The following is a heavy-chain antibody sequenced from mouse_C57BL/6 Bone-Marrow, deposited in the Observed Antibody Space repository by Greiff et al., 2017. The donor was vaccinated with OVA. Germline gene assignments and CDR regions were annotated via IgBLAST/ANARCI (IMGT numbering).Heavy chain of an antibody. V-gene: IGHV10-1*01. D-gene: IGHD4-1*01. CDR1: GFSFNTYA. CDR3: VRAPGSYYAMDY. J-gene: IGHJ4*01. Sequence: EVQLVESGGGLVQPKGSLKLSCAASGFSFNTYAMNWVRQAPGKGLEWVARIRSKSNNYATYYADSVKDRFTISRDDSESMLYLQMNNLKTEDTAMYYCVRAPGSYYAMDYWGQGTSVTVSS. CDR2: IRSKSNNYAT.